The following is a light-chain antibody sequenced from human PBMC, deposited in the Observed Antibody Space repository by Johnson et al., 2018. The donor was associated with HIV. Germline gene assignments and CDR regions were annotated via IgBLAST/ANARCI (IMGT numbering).Light chain of an antibody. J-gene: IGLJ1*01. V-gene: IGLV1-51*02. CDR2: EDN. CDR1: ISNIESYF. CDR3: GILYASLSSLYV. Sequence: QPVLTQPPSVSVAPGQRVNISCSGNISNIESYFVSWYQQLPGAAPTLLIYEDNKRPSGIPDRFSGSQYGETATLGITGLPTGAEADYSSGILYASLSSLYVFGSGTTITVL.